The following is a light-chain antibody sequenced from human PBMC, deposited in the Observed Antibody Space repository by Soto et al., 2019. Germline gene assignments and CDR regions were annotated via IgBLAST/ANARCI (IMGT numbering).Light chain of an antibody. CDR3: AAWDDSLNGCV. CDR1: SSNIGTYR. J-gene: IGLJ1*01. CDR2: SDN. V-gene: IGLV1-44*01. Sequence: QSVLTQPPSASGTPGQRVTISCSGSSSNIGTYRVSWYQHFPGTAPRLLIYSDNQRPSGVPDRFSASKSGASASLAISGLQSEDEAYFYCAAWDDSLNGCVFGTGTKATV.